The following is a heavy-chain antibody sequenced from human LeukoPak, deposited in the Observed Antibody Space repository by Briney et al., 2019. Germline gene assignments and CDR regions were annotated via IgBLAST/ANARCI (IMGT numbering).Heavy chain of an antibody. CDR3: AREKGRSSSPLIRRFLGWFDP. Sequence: SEPLSLTCAVYGGSFSGYYWSWIRQPPGKGLEWIGEINHSGSTNYNPSLKSRVTISVDTSKNQFSLKLSSVTAADTAVYYCAREKGRSSSPLIRRFLGWFDPWGQGTLVTVSS. J-gene: IGHJ5*02. CDR2: INHSGST. D-gene: IGHD6-6*01. CDR1: GGSFSGYY. V-gene: IGHV4-34*01.